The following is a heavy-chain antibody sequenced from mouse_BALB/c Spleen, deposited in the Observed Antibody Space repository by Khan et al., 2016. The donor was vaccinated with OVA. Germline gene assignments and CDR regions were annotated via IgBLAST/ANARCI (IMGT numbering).Heavy chain of an antibody. V-gene: IGHV2-9*02. J-gene: IGHJ2*01. D-gene: IGHD1-3*01. CDR2: IWAGGST. Sequence: QVHVKQSGPGLVAPSQSLSITCTVSGFSLTSYGVHWVRQPPGKGLEWLGVIWAGGSTNYNSALMSRLSISKDNAKSQVFLKRNRPKTDDTAMYYCARLEDIWGQGTTLTVSS. CDR1: GFSLTSYG. CDR3: ARLEDI.